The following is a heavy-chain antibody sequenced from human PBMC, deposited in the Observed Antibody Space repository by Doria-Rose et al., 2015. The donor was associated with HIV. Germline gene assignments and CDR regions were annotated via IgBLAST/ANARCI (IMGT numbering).Heavy chain of an antibody. CDR1: GVSLSSPGVG. V-gene: IGHV2-26*01. Sequence: QVTLKESSPVLVKPTETLTLTCTVSGVSLSSPGVGVSWIRQPPGKALEWLANTFSDDERSYKTSLKSRLTISRGTSKSQVVLTMTDMDPVDTATYYCARIKSSRWYHKYYFDFWGQGTLVIVSA. CDR3: ARIKSSRWYHKYYFDF. CDR2: TFSDDER. D-gene: IGHD6-13*01. J-gene: IGHJ4*02.